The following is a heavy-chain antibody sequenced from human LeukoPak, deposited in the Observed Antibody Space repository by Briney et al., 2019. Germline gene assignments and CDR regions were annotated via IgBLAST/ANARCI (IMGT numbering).Heavy chain of an antibody. CDR1: GYTFTSYA. CDR3: ARAYYYYDSSGYYTGGYYFDY. V-gene: IGHV1-3*01. D-gene: IGHD3-22*01. CDR2: INAGNGNT. Sequence: ASVKVSCKASGYTFTSYAMHWVRPAPGQKLGWMGWINAGNGNTKYSQKFQGRVTITRDTSASTAYMELSSLRSEDTAVYYCARAYYYYDSSGYYTGGYYFDYWGQGTLVTVSS. J-gene: IGHJ4*02.